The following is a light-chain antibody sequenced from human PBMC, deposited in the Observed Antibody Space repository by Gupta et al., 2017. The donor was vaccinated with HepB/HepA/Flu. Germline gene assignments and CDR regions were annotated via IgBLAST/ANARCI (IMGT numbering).Light chain of an antibody. CDR1: SSNIGSNT. J-gene: IGLJ2*01. V-gene: IGLV1-44*01. CDR2: SNN. Sequence: QSVLTQPPSASGTPGQRVTISCSGSSSNIGSNTVNWYQQLPGTPPKLLIYSNNQRPSGGPDRFSGSKSGPSASLAISGLPSEEEADYYCAAWDDSLNGQVVFGGGTKLTVL. CDR3: AAWDDSLNGQVV.